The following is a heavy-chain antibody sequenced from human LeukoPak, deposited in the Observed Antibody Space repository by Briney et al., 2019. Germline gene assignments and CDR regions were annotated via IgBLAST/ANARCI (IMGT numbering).Heavy chain of an antibody. D-gene: IGHD3-16*01. CDR1: GFTFSSYE. CDR3: ARDPGGAFDY. J-gene: IGHJ4*02. Sequence: GGSLRLSCAASGFTFSSYEMNRVRQAPGKGLEWVSYISSSGSTIYYADSVKGRFTISRDNAKNSLYLQMNSLRAEDTAVYYCARDPGGAFDYWGQGTLVTVSS. CDR2: ISSSGSTI. V-gene: IGHV3-48*03.